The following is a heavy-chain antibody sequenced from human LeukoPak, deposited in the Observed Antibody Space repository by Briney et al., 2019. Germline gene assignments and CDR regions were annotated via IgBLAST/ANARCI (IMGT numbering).Heavy chain of an antibody. CDR3: AKAVAAAPRGGYFDY. J-gene: IGHJ4*02. Sequence: ETGGSLRLSCAASGFTFSGYAMSWVRQAPGKGLEWVSAISGSGGSTYYADSVKGRFTISRDNSKNTLYLQMNSLRAEDTAVYYCAKAVAAAPRGGYFDYWGQGTLVTVSS. D-gene: IGHD6-13*01. CDR2: ISGSGGST. V-gene: IGHV3-23*01. CDR1: GFTFSGYA.